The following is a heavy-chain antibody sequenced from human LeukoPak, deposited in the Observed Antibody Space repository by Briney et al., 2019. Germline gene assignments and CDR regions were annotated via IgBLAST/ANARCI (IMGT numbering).Heavy chain of an antibody. V-gene: IGHV4-34*01. J-gene: IGHJ6*03. Sequence: PETLSLTCGVSGGSFSGHYWTWLRQTPGKGLEWMGEINHGGVTNYNPSLKSRVSISIDTSTNEISLNMSSVTAADTGIYYCARGRNWQTFYHYYMDVWGKGATVTVS. CDR3: ARGRNWQTFYHYYMDV. D-gene: IGHD1-14*01. CDR2: INHGGVT. CDR1: GGSFSGHY.